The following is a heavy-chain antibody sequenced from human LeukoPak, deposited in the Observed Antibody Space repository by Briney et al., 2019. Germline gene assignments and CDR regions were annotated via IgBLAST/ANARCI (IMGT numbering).Heavy chain of an antibody. CDR1: GFTFSNYW. CDR2: IKQDGGEK. J-gene: IGHJ4*02. V-gene: IGHV3-7*01. Sequence: PGGSLRLSCAASGFTFSNYWMNWVRQAPGKGLEWVANIKQDGGEKSYVDSVKGRFTISRDNAKNSLHLQMNSLRAEDTAVYYCAKDYGSGWYYYFDYWGQGTLVTVSS. D-gene: IGHD6-19*01. CDR3: AKDYGSGWYYYFDY.